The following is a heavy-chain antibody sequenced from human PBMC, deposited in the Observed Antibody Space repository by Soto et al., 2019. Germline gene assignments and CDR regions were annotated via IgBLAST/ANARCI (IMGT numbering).Heavy chain of an antibody. Sequence: GGSLRLSCAASGFTFDDYGMSWVRQAPGKGLEWVSGINWNGGSTGYADSVKGRFTISRDNAKNSLYLQMNSLRAEDTAVYYCAKVSPHIVVVVGYFDYWGQGTLVTVSS. CDR1: GFTFDDYG. J-gene: IGHJ4*02. V-gene: IGHV3-20*04. CDR3: AKVSPHIVVVVGYFDY. D-gene: IGHD2-15*01. CDR2: INWNGGST.